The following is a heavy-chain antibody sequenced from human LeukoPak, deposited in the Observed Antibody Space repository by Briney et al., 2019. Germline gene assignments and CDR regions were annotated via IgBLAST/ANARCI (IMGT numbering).Heavy chain of an antibody. J-gene: IGHJ4*02. Sequence: GGSLRLSCAASGFTFSSYGMRWVRQAPGKGLEWVAVIWYDGSNKYYADSVKGRFTISRDNSKNTLYLQMNSLRAEDTAVYYCARDPGYYGSGSYFDYWGQGTLVTVSS. CDR1: GFTFSSYG. CDR3: ARDPGYYGSGSYFDY. CDR2: IWYDGSNK. D-gene: IGHD3-10*01. V-gene: IGHV3-33*01.